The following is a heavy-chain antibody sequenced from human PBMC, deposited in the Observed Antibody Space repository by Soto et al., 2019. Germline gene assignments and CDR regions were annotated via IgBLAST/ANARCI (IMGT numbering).Heavy chain of an antibody. CDR2: IYSGGST. Sequence: GGSLRLSCAASGLTVSSNYMSWVRQAPGKGLEWVSVIYSGGSTYYADPVKGRFTISRDNSKNTLYLQMNSLRAEDTAVYYCARNQEQLGAYGMDVCGQGTTVTLSS. D-gene: IGHD6-6*01. J-gene: IGHJ6*02. CDR3: ARNQEQLGAYGMDV. V-gene: IGHV3-53*01. CDR1: GLTVSSNY.